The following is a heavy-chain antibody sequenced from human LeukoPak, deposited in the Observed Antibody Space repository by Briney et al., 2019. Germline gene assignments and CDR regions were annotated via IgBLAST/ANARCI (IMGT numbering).Heavy chain of an antibody. CDR3: ARSGSYYSFDY. CDR1: GGSFSGYY. V-gene: IGHV4-34*01. Sequence: SETLSLTCAVYGGSFSGYYWSWIRQPPGKGLEWIGEINHSGSTNYNPSLKSRVTISVDTSKNQFSLKLSSVTAADTAVYYCARSGSYYSFDYWGQGTLVTVSS. D-gene: IGHD1-26*01. J-gene: IGHJ4*02. CDR2: INHSGST.